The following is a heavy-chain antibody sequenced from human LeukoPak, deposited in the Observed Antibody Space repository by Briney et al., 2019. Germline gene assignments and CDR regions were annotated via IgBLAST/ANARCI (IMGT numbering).Heavy chain of an antibody. CDR2: IKHSGST. CDR1: GGSFSGYY. Sequence: PSETLSLTCAVYGGSFSGYYWSWIRQPPGNGLEWIGEIKHSGSTNYNPSLKRRVTISVDTSKNQFSLKLSSVTAADTAVYYCASPLYPGIAVTDYWGQGTLVTVSS. J-gene: IGHJ4*02. CDR3: ASPLYPGIAVTDY. D-gene: IGHD6-19*01. V-gene: IGHV4-34*01.